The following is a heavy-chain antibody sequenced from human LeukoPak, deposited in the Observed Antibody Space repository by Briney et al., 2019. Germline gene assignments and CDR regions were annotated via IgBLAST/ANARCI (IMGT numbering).Heavy chain of an antibody. J-gene: IGHJ4*02. D-gene: IGHD3-22*01. CDR2: IYYSGST. CDR1: GGSISSYY. V-gene: IGHV4-59*08. CDR3: ARNYYDSSGYPNLDY. Sequence: ETLSLTCTVSGGSISSYYRSWIRQPPGKGLEWIGYIYYSGSTNYNPSLKSRVTISVDTSKNQFSLKLSSVTAADTAVYYCARNYYDSSGYPNLDYWGQGTLVTVSS.